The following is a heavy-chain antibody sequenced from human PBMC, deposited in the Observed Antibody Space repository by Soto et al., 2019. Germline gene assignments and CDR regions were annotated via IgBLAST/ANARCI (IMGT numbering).Heavy chain of an antibody. CDR1: GFTFSSYA. J-gene: IGHJ3*02. CDR2: ISSNGGST. Sequence: GGSLRLSCAASGFTFSSYAMHWVRQAPGKGLEYVSAISSNGGSTYYANSVKGRFTISRDNSKNTLYLQMGSLRAEDMAVYYCARDDRRDTFGGVIYAFDIWGQGTMVTVSS. D-gene: IGHD3-16*02. CDR3: ARDDRRDTFGGVIYAFDI. V-gene: IGHV3-64*01.